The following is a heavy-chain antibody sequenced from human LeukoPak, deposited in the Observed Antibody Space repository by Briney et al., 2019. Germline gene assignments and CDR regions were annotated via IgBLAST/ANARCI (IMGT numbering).Heavy chain of an antibody. D-gene: IGHD2-21*02. CDR1: GYSFTSYW. CDR2: IYPGDSDT. V-gene: IGHV5-51*01. J-gene: IGHJ4*02. CDR3: ARYCGADCYSGIDY. Sequence: GESLKISCKGSGYSFTSYWIGWVRQMPGKGLEWMGIIYPGDSDTRYSPSFQGQVTISADKSISTAYLQWGSLKVADTAVYYCARYCGADCYSGIDYWGQGTLVTVSS.